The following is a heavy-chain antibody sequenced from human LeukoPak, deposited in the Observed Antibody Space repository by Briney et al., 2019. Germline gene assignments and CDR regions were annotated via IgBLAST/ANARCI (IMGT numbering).Heavy chain of an antibody. CDR1: GFTFSSYG. D-gene: IGHD3-9*01. CDR3: ARSPYYDILTGTIYYYYYMDV. CDR2: ISYDGSNK. Sequence: GRSLRLPCAASGFTFSSYGMHWVRQAPGKGLEWVAVISYDGSNKYYADSVKGRFTISRDNSKNTLHLQMNSLRAEDTAVYYCARSPYYDILTGTIYYYYYMDVWGKGTTVTVSS. V-gene: IGHV3-30*03. J-gene: IGHJ6*03.